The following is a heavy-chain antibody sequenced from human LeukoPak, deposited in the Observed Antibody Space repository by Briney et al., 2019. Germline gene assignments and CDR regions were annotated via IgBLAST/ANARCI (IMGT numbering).Heavy chain of an antibody. Sequence: GGSLRLSCEVSGFTFSSYHMNWVRQAPGKGLEWVSSIGSSGSYIYYADSVKGRFTISRDNAKNSLYLQMNSLRAEDTAVYYCARDKDDPWGIVVVTPDYWGQGTLVTVSS. V-gene: IGHV3-21*01. D-gene: IGHD3-22*01. CDR2: IGSSGSYI. CDR3: ARDKDDPWGIVVVTPDY. CDR1: GFTFSSYH. J-gene: IGHJ4*02.